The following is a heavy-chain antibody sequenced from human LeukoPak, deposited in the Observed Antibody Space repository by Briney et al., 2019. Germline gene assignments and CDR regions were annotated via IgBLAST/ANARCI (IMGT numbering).Heavy chain of an antibody. D-gene: IGHD3-22*01. J-gene: IGHJ6*03. CDR2: IFDSGST. Sequence: PSETLSLTCTVSGGSISSYYWSWIRQPPGKGLEWVGYIFDSGSTNYNPSLKSPVTISVDTSKNQFSLKLSSVTAADTAVYYCAREADYYDSSGFVHKYMDVWDKGTTVTVSS. V-gene: IGHV4-59*01. CDR3: AREADYYDSSGFVHKYMDV. CDR1: GGSISSYY.